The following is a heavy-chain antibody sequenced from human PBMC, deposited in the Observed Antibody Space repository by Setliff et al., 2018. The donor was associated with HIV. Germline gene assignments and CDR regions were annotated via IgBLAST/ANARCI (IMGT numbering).Heavy chain of an antibody. Sequence: KVSCKASGYTFTGHYLHWVRQAPGQGLEWLGWVNPNSGDAIYAQNFQGRVTMTRETSINAAYMELRGLRSDDTAVYYCARNFGLSPSGKYYYYYGMDIWGQGTTVTVSS. CDR3: ARNFGLSPSGKYYYYYGMDI. CDR2: VNPNSGDA. D-gene: IGHD3-10*01. CDR1: GYTFTGHY. J-gene: IGHJ6*02. V-gene: IGHV1-2*02.